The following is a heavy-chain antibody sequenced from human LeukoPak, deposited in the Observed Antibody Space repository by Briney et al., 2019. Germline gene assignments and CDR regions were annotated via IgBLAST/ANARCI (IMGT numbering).Heavy chain of an antibody. CDR3: AREIQQWLALDAFDI. CDR2: IFGGGGT. Sequence: GGSLRLSCAASGFTVSNNYMAWVRQPPGKGLEWVSVIFGGGGTYYAGSVRGRFTISRDNSQNTLFLQMNSLRAEDTAVYYCAREIQQWLALDAFDIWGQGTMVTVSS. D-gene: IGHD6-19*01. V-gene: IGHV3-53*01. J-gene: IGHJ3*02. CDR1: GFTVSNNY.